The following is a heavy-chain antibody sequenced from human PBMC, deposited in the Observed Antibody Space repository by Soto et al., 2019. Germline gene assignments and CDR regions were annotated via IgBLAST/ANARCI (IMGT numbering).Heavy chain of an antibody. CDR2: IYYSGST. J-gene: IGHJ3*02. V-gene: IGHV4-31*03. Sequence: PSETLSLTCTVSGGSISSGGYYWSWIRQHPGKGLEWIGYIYYSGSTYYNPSLKSRVTISVDTSKNQFSLKLSSVTAADTAVYYCARDVAGYYDILTGYYKRSHAFDIWGQGTRGTVSS. CDR1: GGSISSGGYY. CDR3: ARDVAGYYDILTGYYKRSHAFDI. D-gene: IGHD3-9*01.